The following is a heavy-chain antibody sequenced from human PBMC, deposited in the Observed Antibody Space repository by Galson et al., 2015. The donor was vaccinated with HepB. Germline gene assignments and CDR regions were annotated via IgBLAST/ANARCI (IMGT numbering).Heavy chain of an antibody. Sequence: SLRLSCAVSGFTFRNYVMTWVRQAPGKGLEWVSSIIGSGGSTFYADSVKGRFTISRDNSKNTLFLQMNGLRVKDTAVYYCVKMGSYGDYDFDPWGQGTLVTVSS. CDR3: VKMGSYGDYDFDP. V-gene: IGHV3-23*01. J-gene: IGHJ5*02. CDR2: IIGSGGST. CDR1: GFTFRNYV. D-gene: IGHD4-17*01.